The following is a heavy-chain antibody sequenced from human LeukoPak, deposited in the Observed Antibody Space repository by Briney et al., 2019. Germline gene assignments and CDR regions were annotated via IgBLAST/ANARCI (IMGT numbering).Heavy chain of an antibody. CDR2: INPNSGGT. Sequence: ASVKVSCKASGYTFTGYYMHWVRQAPGQGLEWMGRINPNSGGTNYAQKFQGRVTMTRDTSISTAYMELSRLRSDDTAAYYCAREVVATIFSGTKPYYFDYWGQGTLVTVSS. J-gene: IGHJ4*02. D-gene: IGHD5-12*01. V-gene: IGHV1-2*06. CDR3: AREVVATIFSGTKPYYFDY. CDR1: GYTFTGYY.